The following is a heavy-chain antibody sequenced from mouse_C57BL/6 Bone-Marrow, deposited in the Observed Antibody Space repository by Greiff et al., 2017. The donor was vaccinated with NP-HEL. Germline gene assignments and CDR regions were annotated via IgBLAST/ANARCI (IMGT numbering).Heavy chain of an antibody. CDR2: IYPSDSET. CDR3: ARSWSYAMDY. V-gene: IGHV1-61*01. CDR1: GYTFTSYW. J-gene: IGHJ4*01. Sequence: VQLVESGAELVRPGSSVKLSCKASGYTFTSYWMDWVKQRPGQGLEWIGNIYPSDSETHYNQKFKDKATLTVDKSSSTAYMQLSSLTSEDSAVYYCARSWSYAMDYWGQGTSVTVSS.